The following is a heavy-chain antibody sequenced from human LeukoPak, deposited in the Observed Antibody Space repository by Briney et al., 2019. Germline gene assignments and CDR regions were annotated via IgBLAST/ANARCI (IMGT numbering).Heavy chain of an antibody. CDR2: IWYDGSNK. V-gene: IGHV3-30*02. CDR1: GFTFSSYG. J-gene: IGHJ4*02. D-gene: IGHD2-15*01. CDR3: AKIVVVVAATPRRQDFDY. Sequence: GGSLRLSCAASGFTFSSYGMHWVRQAPGKGLEWVAVIWYDGSNKYYADSVKGRFTISRDNSKNTLYLQMNSLRAEDTAVYYCAKIVVVVAATPRRQDFDYWGQGTLVTVSS.